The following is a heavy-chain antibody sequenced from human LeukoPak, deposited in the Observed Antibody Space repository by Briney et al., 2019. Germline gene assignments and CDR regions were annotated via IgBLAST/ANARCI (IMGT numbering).Heavy chain of an antibody. CDR3: AKDLAAAGTVLDY. V-gene: IGHV3-74*01. Sequence: PGGSLRLSCAASGFTFSSDWMHWVRQAPGKGLVWVSRINGDGSRTNYADSVKGRFTISRDNAKNTLYLQMNSLRAEDMAVYYCAKDLAAAGTVLDYWGQGTLVTVSS. CDR1: GFTFSSDW. CDR2: INGDGSRT. J-gene: IGHJ4*02. D-gene: IGHD6-13*01.